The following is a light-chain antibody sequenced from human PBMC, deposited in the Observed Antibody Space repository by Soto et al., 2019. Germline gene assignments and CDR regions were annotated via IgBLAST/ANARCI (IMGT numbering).Light chain of an antibody. CDR2: GAS. CDR3: QQYNNWPRT. CDR1: QSVSSN. Sequence: EIVMTQSPATLSVSPGERATVSSRASQSVSSNLAWYQQKPGQAPRLLIYGASTRATSIPARFSGSGSGTEFTLTIGSLQSEDFAVYYCQQYNNWPRTFGQGTKLEIK. J-gene: IGKJ2*01. V-gene: IGKV3-15*01.